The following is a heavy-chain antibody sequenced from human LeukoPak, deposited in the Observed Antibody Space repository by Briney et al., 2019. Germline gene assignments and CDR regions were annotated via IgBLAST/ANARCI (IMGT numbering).Heavy chain of an antibody. D-gene: IGHD6-13*01. Sequence: GGSLRLSCAASGFAFSSYAMTWVRQAPGKGLEWVSGISGSGGNTYYANSVKGRFTISRDNSKSTLYLQMNNLGAEDTALYYCAKCMAEPGTCYFDNWGRGTLVTVSS. J-gene: IGHJ4*03. CDR3: AKCMAEPGTCYFDN. V-gene: IGHV3-23*01. CDR2: ISGSGGNT. CDR1: GFAFSSYA.